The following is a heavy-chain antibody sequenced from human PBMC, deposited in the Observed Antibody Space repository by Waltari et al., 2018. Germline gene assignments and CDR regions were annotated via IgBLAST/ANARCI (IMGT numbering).Heavy chain of an antibody. CDR1: GYSISSGYY. D-gene: IGHD3-10*01. CDR2: IYHSGST. J-gene: IGHJ4*02. Sequence: QVQLQESGPGLVKPSETLSLTCTVSGYSISSGYYWGWIRQPPGTGLEWIGSIYHSGSTYYNPSLKSRGTISVDTSKNQFSLKLSSVTAADTAVYYCARAGYYGSGSTDYWGQGTLVTVSS. CDR3: ARAGYYGSGSTDY. V-gene: IGHV4-38-2*02.